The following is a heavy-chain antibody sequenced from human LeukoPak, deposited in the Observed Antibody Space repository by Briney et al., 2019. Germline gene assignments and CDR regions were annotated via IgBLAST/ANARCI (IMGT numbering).Heavy chain of an antibody. V-gene: IGHV4-59*01. CDR1: GGSISNFY. Sequence: SETLSLLCTVSGGSISNFYWNWIRQPPGKGLEWIGYIYYSGSTNYNPPLKSRVTISVDTSKKQFSLKLNSVTAADTAVYFCARSGALTNYALDIWGLGTMVTVSS. J-gene: IGHJ3*02. CDR2: IYYSGST. D-gene: IGHD2-8*01. CDR3: ARSGALTNYALDI.